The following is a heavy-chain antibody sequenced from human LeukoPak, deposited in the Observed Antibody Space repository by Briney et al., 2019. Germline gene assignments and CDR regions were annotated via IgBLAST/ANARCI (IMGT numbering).Heavy chain of an antibody. Sequence: GGSLRLSCAASGFIFSKYDMHWVRQASGKGLEWLAVISSDESYKYYADSVKGRFAISRDNSKNTVHLQMNSLRAEDTAMYYCAKESGYDSCWGQGTLVTVSS. V-gene: IGHV3-30*18. CDR3: AKESGYDSC. CDR1: GFIFSKYD. J-gene: IGHJ4*02. D-gene: IGHD2-2*01. CDR2: ISSDESYK.